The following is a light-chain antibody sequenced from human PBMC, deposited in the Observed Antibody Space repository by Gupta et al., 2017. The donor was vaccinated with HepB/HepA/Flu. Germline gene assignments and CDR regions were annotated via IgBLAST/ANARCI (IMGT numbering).Light chain of an antibody. J-gene: IGKJ5*01. CDR2: AAS. Sequence: DIQMTQSPSSASASVGDRVTITCRASQSISIWLAWYQQKPGKAPKLLIYAASNLQSGVPSRFSGSGSGTDFTLTISSLQPEDFATYYCQQAHSLPITFGQGTRLEIK. CDR1: QSISIW. V-gene: IGKV1-12*01. CDR3: QQAHSLPIT.